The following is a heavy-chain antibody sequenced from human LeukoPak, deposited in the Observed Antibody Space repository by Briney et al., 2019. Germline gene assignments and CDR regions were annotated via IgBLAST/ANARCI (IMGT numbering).Heavy chain of an antibody. J-gene: IGHJ4*02. CDR1: GDSISRSSFY. CDR3: ASPGCYASGTYCHYFDY. Sequence: SETLSLTCTVSGDSISRSSFYWGWIRQPPWKGLEWIGSIYYSGSTYYNPSLKSRVIISVDTSKNQFSLKLSSVTAADTAVYYCASPGCYASGTYCHYFDYWGQGTLVTVSS. CDR2: IYYSGST. V-gene: IGHV4-39*01. D-gene: IGHD3-10*01.